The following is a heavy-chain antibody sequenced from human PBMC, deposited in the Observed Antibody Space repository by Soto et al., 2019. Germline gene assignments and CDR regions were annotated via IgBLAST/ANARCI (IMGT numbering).Heavy chain of an antibody. CDR1: GFTFSSYG. Sequence: LRLSCAASGFTFSSYGMHWVRQAPGKGLEGVAVISYDGSNKYYADSVKGRFTISRDNSKTTLYLQMNSLRAEDTAVYYCAKEGGEYGIDVWGQGTTVTVSS. V-gene: IGHV3-30*18. CDR2: ISYDGSNK. J-gene: IGHJ6*02. CDR3: AKEGGEYGIDV.